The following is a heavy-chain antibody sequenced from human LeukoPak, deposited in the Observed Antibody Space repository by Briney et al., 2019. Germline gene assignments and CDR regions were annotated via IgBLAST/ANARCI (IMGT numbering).Heavy chain of an antibody. D-gene: IGHD4-17*01. CDR2: ISRSGSTI. V-gene: IGHV3-48*03. Sequence: GGSLRLSCAASGFTLSSSEMNWVRQAPGKGLEWVSYISRSGSTIFYADSVKGRFTISRDNAKNSLYLQMNSLRAEDTAVYYCARGYGDYAYWGQGTLVTVSS. CDR3: ARGYGDYAY. CDR1: GFTLSSSE. J-gene: IGHJ4*02.